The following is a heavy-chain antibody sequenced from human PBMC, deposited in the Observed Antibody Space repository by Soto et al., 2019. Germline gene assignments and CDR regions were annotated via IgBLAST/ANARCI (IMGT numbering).Heavy chain of an antibody. D-gene: IGHD3-10*01. CDR2: ITGRGYST. V-gene: IGHV3-23*01. CDR3: AVSNYHGSGRPFDY. Sequence: EVQVLDSGGDLVQPGGSLRLSCAASGFIFSSCAMSWVRQAPGKGLEWVSAITGRGYSTYYADSVKGRFTISRDNSKNTLYLQLNSLRTEDTAVYYCAVSNYHGSGRPFDYWGQGTLVTVSS. J-gene: IGHJ4*02. CDR1: GFIFSSCA.